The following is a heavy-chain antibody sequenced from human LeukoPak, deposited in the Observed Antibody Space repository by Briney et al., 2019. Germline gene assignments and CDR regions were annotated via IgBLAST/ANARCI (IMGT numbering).Heavy chain of an antibody. CDR3: ARAIPGAFIMIRGSKRGSRYYMDV. V-gene: IGHV7-4-1*02. CDR1: GYTFTDYA. CDR2: INTDTGSP. D-gene: IGHD3-10*01. Sequence: GASVKVSCKASGYTFTDYAVHWVRQAPGQGLEYMGWINTDTGSPTYAQGFTGRFVFSLDTSVSTAYLQISSLTAEDTAVYYCARAIPGAFIMIRGSKRGSRYYMDVWGKGTTVIVSS. J-gene: IGHJ6*03.